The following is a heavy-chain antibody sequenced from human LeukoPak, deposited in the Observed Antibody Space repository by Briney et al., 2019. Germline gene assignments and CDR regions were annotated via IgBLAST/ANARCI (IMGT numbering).Heavy chain of an antibody. CDR3: ARGSAGRPYYFDY. CDR2: INPNSGGT. Sequence: ASVKVSCKASGYTFTGYYMHWVRQAPGQGLEWMGWINPNSGGTNYAQKFQGRVTMTGDTSISTAYMELSRLRSDDTAVYYCARGSAGRPYYFDYWGQGTLVTVSS. V-gene: IGHV1-2*02. J-gene: IGHJ4*02. CDR1: GYTFTGYY.